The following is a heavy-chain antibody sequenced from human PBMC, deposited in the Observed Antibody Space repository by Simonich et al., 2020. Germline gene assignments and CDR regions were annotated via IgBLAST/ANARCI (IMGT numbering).Heavy chain of an antibody. Sequence: EVQLVESGGGLVQPGGSLRLSCAAAGFTFSSYWMSWVRQAPGKGLEWVANIKQDGSEKYYVDSVKGRFTIPQDNAKNSRYLQMNGLRAEDTAVYYCARDGLGTAYYYYMDVWGKGTTVTVSS. V-gene: IGHV3-7*01. J-gene: IGHJ6*03. D-gene: IGHD7-27*01. CDR1: GFTFSSYW. CDR3: ARDGLGTAYYYYMDV. CDR2: IKQDGSEK.